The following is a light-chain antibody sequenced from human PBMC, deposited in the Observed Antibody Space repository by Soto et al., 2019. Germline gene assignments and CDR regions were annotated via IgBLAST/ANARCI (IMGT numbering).Light chain of an antibody. CDR1: QSVSRH. Sequence: EIILTQSPATLSVSPGDRATLSCRASQSVSRHLAWYQHKPGQAPRLLISDASHRATGVPPRFSGSGSGTDFTLTISSLQSEDFAVYYCQQYNDWTPWTFGQGTKVEIK. CDR3: QQYNDWTPWT. V-gene: IGKV3-15*01. CDR2: DAS. J-gene: IGKJ1*01.